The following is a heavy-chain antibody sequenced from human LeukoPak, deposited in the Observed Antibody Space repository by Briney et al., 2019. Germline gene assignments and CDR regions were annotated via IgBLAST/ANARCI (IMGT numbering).Heavy chain of an antibody. Sequence: GGSLRLSCAASGFTFSSYSMNWVRQAPGKGLEWVSSISSSSSYIYYADSVKGRFTISRDNAKNSLYLQMNSLRAEDTAVYYCARGSTIFGVFNPDYWGQGTLVTVSS. D-gene: IGHD3-3*01. CDR1: GFTFSSYS. CDR3: ARGSTIFGVFNPDY. CDR2: ISSSSSYI. V-gene: IGHV3-21*01. J-gene: IGHJ4*02.